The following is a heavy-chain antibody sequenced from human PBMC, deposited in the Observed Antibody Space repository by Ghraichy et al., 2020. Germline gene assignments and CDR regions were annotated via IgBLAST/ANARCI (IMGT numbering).Heavy chain of an antibody. CDR3: ARDQRVDFWSGYYTEGNWFDP. V-gene: IGHV3-21*01. Sequence: GGSLRLSCAASGFTFSSYSMNWVRQAPGKGLEWVSSISSSSSYIYYADSVKGRFTISRDNAKNSLYLQMNSLRAEDTAVYYCARDQRVDFWSGYYTEGNWFDPWGQGTLVTVSS. D-gene: IGHD3-3*01. CDR1: GFTFSSYS. J-gene: IGHJ5*02. CDR2: ISSSSSYI.